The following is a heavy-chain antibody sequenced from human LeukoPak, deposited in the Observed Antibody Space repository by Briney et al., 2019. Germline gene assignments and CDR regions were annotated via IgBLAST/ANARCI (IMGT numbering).Heavy chain of an antibody. CDR3: ARATPSYNWNYFDY. J-gene: IGHJ4*02. V-gene: IGHV1-8*01. Sequence: ASVKVSCKASGYTFTSYDINWVRQATGQGLEWMGWMNPNSGNTGYAQKFQGRVTMTRNTSISTAYMELSSLRSEDTAVYYCARATPSYNWNYFDYWGQGTLVTVSS. D-gene: IGHD1-20*01. CDR2: MNPNSGNT. CDR1: GYTFTSYD.